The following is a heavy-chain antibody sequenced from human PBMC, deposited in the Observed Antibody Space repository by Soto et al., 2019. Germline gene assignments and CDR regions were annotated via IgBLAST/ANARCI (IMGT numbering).Heavy chain of an antibody. CDR2: INPNSGGT. V-gene: IGHV1-2*04. Sequence: ASVEVSCKASGYTFTNYYNRWVRQAPGQGLEWMGWINPNSGGTNYAQKFQGWVTMTRDTSISTAYMELSRLRSDDTAVYYCASSGSYSLDYYYGMDVWGQGTTVTVSS. D-gene: IGHD1-26*01. CDR1: GYTFTNYY. CDR3: ASSGSYSLDYYYGMDV. J-gene: IGHJ6*02.